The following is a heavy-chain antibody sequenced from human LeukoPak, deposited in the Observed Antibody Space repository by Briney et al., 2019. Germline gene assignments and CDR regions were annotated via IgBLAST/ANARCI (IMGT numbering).Heavy chain of an antibody. CDR2: IYYSGST. CDR1: GGSISSGDYY. Sequence: SETLSLTCTVSGGSISSGDYYWRWIRQPPGKGLEWLGYIYYSGSTYYNPSLKSRVTISVDTSKNQFSLKLSSVTAADTAVYYCARQSGAYDAFDIWGQGTMVTVSS. V-gene: IGHV4-30-4*08. CDR3: ARQSGAYDAFDI. J-gene: IGHJ3*02. D-gene: IGHD1-26*01.